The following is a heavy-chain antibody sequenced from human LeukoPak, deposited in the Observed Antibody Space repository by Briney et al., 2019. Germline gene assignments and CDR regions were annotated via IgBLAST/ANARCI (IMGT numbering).Heavy chain of an antibody. Sequence: PGGSLRLSCAASGSTFSSYSMNWVRQAPGKGLEWVSSISSSSSYIYYADSVKGRFTISRDNAKNSLYLQMNSLRAEDTAVYYCARGGCSGGSCYPSWGQGTLVTVSS. CDR3: ARGGCSGGSCYPS. V-gene: IGHV3-21*01. D-gene: IGHD2-15*01. J-gene: IGHJ5*02. CDR2: ISSSSSYI. CDR1: GSTFSSYS.